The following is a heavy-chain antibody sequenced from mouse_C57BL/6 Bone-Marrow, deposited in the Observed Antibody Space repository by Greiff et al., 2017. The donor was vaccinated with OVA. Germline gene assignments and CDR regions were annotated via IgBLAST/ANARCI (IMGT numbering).Heavy chain of an antibody. J-gene: IGHJ2*01. V-gene: IGHV1-53*01. D-gene: IGHD1-1*01. CDR2: INPSNGGT. Sequence: QVQLQQPGPELVKPGASVKLSCKASGYTFTSYWMHWVKQRPGQGLEWIGNINPSNGGTNYNEKFKSKATLTVDKSSSTAYMPLSRLTSEDSAVYYCAYYYGSSFYYFDYWGQGTTLTVSS. CDR1: GYTFTSYW. CDR3: AYYYGSSFYYFDY.